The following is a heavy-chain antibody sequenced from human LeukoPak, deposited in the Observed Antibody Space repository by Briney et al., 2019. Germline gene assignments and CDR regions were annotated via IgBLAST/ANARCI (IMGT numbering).Heavy chain of an antibody. J-gene: IGHJ4*02. CDR3: TTVPYYYDNSGYYHGVFDY. D-gene: IGHD3-22*01. Sequence: GGSLRLSCAASGFTFSSYAMSWVRQAPGKGLEWVANIKYDGSEKYYLDSVKGRFTVSRDNAKNLLYLQMNSLKTEDTAVYYCTTVPYYYDNSGYYHGVFDYWGQGTLVTVSS. CDR2: IKYDGSEK. V-gene: IGHV3-7*05. CDR1: GFTFSSYA.